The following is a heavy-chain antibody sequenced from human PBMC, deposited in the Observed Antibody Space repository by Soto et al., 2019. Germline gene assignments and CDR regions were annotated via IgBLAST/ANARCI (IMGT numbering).Heavy chain of an antibody. CDR3: TTSNLGVDF. Sequence: EVQLVESGGGLVKPGGSLRLSCAASGLLFSDVWMTWVRQAPGKGLEWVGRIKTKPDDGTVDYSAPVRGRFTISRDDSKKTLYLQMTGLKSDDTGVSYCTTSNLGVDFWGQGTLVTVSS. CDR2: IKTKPDDGTV. D-gene: IGHD3-16*01. J-gene: IGHJ1*01. CDR1: GLLFSDVW. V-gene: IGHV3-15*01.